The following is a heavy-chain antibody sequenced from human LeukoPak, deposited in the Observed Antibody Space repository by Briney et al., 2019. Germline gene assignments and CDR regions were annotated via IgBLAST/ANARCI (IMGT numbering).Heavy chain of an antibody. D-gene: IGHD6-19*01. CDR2: IKQDGSDK. Sequence: GSLRLSCAASGFTFNSYWMTWVRQAPGKGLEWVADIKQDGSDKYYAGSVKGRFTISRDNAKNSLYLQMNSLRAVDTAVYFCARYNSAWKTDDYWGQGTLVTVSS. CDR3: ARYNSAWKTDDY. V-gene: IGHV3-7*03. J-gene: IGHJ4*02. CDR1: GFTFNSYW.